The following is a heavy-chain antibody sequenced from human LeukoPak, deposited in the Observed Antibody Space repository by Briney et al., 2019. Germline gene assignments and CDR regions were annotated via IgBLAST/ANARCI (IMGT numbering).Heavy chain of an antibody. Sequence: GGSLRLSCAASGFTFSDYNMNWVRQVPGKGLESVSYMSRSGDITYYADSVKGRFTISRDNSKNTLYLQMNSLRAEDTAVYYCAKGPRYNILTGYYKSHFFDYWGQGTLVTVSS. CDR2: MSRSGDIT. D-gene: IGHD3-9*01. J-gene: IGHJ4*02. CDR3: AKGPRYNILTGYYKSHFFDY. V-gene: IGHV3-23*01. CDR1: GFTFSDYN.